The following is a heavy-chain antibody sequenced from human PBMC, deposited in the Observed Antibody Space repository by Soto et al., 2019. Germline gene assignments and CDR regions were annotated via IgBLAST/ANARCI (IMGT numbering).Heavy chain of an antibody. CDR3: ARVFLTKGDVGPLDY. Sequence: SETLSLTCTVSGGSISSYYWSWIRQPPGKGLEWIGYIYYSGSTNYNPSLKSRVTISVDTSKNQFSLKLSSVTAADTAVYYCARVFLTKGDVGPLDYWGQGTLVTVSS. J-gene: IGHJ4*02. CDR1: GGSISSYY. CDR2: IYYSGST. V-gene: IGHV4-59*01. D-gene: IGHD2-21*02.